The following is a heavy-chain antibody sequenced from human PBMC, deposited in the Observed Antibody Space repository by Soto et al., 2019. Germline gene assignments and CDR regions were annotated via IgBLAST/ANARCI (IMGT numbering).Heavy chain of an antibody. J-gene: IGHJ6*02. V-gene: IGHV1-18*01. D-gene: IGHD2-2*01. CDR1: GYTFTSYG. CDR2: ISAYNGNT. CDR3: ARGGGYCSSTSCSTRSPYYYGMDV. Sequence: GASVKVSCKASGYTFTSYGISWVRQAPGQGLEWMGWISAYNGNTNYAQKLQGRVTMTTDTSTSTAYMELRSLRSDDTAVYYCARGGGYCSSTSCSTRSPYYYGMDVWGQGTTVTVSS.